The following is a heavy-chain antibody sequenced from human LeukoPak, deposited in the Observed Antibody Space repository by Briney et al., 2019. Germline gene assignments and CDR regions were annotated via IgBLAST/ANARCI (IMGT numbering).Heavy chain of an antibody. J-gene: IGHJ4*02. Sequence: PSETLSLTCSVSGGSINVYYWNWIRQSPGKGLEWIGSISYSGSTNYNPSLKSRFTISMDTSKNRFSLKVSSVIAADTAMYYCARGGSRSYTSSTLDYWGQGTLVTVSS. CDR1: GGSINVYY. D-gene: IGHD6-6*01. CDR3: ARGGSRSYTSSTLDY. V-gene: IGHV4-59*01. CDR2: ISYSGST.